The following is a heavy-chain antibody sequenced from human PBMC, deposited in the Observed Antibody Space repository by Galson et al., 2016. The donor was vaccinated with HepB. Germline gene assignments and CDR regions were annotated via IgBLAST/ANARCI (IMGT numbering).Heavy chain of an antibody. V-gene: IGHV3-48*02. CDR1: GFTFSSYS. CDR2: ISIGSSRI. Sequence: SLRLSCAASGFTFSSYSLNWVRQAPGKGLEWVSHISIGSSRIYYADSVKGRFTISRDNAKNSLFLQMNSLRDEDTAVYFCVGDRDGQRHMVHGEYWGQGTLVTVSS. D-gene: IGHD3-10*01. J-gene: IGHJ4*02. CDR3: VGDRDGQRHMVHGEY.